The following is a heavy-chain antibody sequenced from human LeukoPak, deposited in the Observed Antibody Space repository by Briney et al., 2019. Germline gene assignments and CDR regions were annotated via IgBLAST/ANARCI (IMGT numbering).Heavy chain of an antibody. CDR2: IKQDGSEK. Sequence: GGPLRLSCAASGFTLSSYWMSWVRQAPGKGLEWVANIKQDGSEKYYVDSVKGRFTISRDNAKNSLYLQMNSLRAEDTAVYYCARHNILDILTGYRPRPIGRSSDPWGQGTLVTVSS. CDR1: GFTLSSYW. D-gene: IGHD3-9*01. CDR3: ARHNILDILTGYRPRPIGRSSDP. J-gene: IGHJ5*02. V-gene: IGHV3-7*03.